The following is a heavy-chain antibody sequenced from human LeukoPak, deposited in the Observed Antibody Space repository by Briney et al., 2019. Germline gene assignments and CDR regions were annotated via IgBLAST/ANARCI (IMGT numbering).Heavy chain of an antibody. CDR1: GFTFSTYA. CDR3: ARDTTPVRYCSGGSCHATPARFDY. CDR2: ISDSGGYI. V-gene: IGHV3-21*01. J-gene: IGHJ4*02. Sequence: PGGSLRLSCAASGFTFSTYAMSWVRQAPGKGLEWVSAISDSGGYIYYADSVKGRFTIFRDNAKNSLYLQMNSLRAEDTAVYYCARDTTPVRYCSGGSCHATPARFDYWGQGTLVTVSS. D-gene: IGHD2-15*01.